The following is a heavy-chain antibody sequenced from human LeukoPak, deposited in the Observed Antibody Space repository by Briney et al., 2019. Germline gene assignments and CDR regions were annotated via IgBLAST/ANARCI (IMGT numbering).Heavy chain of an antibody. J-gene: IGHJ6*03. CDR2: INWNGGST. Sequence: GGSLRLSCAASGFTFDDYAMHWVRQAPGKGLEWVSGINWNGGSTGYADSVKGRFTISRDNAKNSLYLQMNSLRAEDTALYYCARASLALGYYYYMDVWGKGTTVTVSS. D-gene: IGHD3-16*01. CDR3: ARASLALGYYYYMDV. CDR1: GFTFDDYA. V-gene: IGHV3-20*04.